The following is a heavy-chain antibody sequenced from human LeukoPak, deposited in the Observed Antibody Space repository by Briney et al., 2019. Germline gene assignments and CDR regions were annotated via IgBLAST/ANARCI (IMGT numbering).Heavy chain of an antibody. J-gene: IGHJ3*02. V-gene: IGHV3-74*01. CDR2: IKGDGSST. CDR1: GFTFSSYW. CDR3: AREFSGTDAFDI. Sequence: PGGSLRLSCAASGFTFSSYWMHWVRQAPGKGLVWVSRIKGDGSSTSYADSVKGRFTISRDNAKNTLYLQMSSLTAEDTAVYYCAREFSGTDAFDIWGQGTMVTVSS.